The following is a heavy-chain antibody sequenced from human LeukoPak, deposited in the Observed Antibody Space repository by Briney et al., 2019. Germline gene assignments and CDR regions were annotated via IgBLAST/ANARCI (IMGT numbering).Heavy chain of an antibody. CDR3: ARPGYSGYDPPLGFDY. J-gene: IGHJ4*02. D-gene: IGHD5-12*01. CDR1: GYSFTSYW. Sequence: GESLKISCKGSGYSFTSYWIGWVRQMPGKGLEWMGIIYPGDSDTRYSPSFQGQVTISADKSISTAYLQWSSLKASDTAMYYCARPGYSGYDPPLGFDYWGQGTLVTVSS. V-gene: IGHV5-51*01. CDR2: IYPGDSDT.